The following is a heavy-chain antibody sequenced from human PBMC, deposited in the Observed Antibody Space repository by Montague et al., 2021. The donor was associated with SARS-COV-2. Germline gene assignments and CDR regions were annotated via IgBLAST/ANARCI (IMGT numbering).Heavy chain of an antibody. J-gene: IGHJ5*02. V-gene: IGHV4-59*01. CDR2: IYYSGGT. D-gene: IGHD6-13*01. CDR3: ARDRFIAGGRLPHGFDP. Sequence: SESLSLTCSVSGRPISGYYWSWIRQSPGKGLEWIGYIYYSGGTIYNPSLKSRVIISVDTSKSQFSLKLSSVTAADTAVYYCARDRFIAGGRLPHGFDPWGQGTLVTASS. CDR1: GRPISGYY.